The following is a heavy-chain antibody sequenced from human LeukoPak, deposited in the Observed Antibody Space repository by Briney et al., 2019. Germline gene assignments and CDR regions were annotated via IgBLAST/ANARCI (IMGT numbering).Heavy chain of an antibody. CDR2: IKHDGSEK. Sequence: GGSLRLSCAASTFTFRNCWMSWVRQAPGKGREWVANIKHDGSEKYYVDSVKGRFTISRDNAKNSLYLQVNSLRAEDTAVYYCARYCSSASCNDAFDMWGQGTMVTVSS. CDR3: ARYCSSASCNDAFDM. D-gene: IGHD2-2*01. V-gene: IGHV3-7*01. CDR1: TFTFRNCW. J-gene: IGHJ3*02.